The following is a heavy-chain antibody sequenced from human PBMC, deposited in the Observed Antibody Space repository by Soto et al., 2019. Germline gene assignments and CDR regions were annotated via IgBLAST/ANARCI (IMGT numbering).Heavy chain of an antibody. J-gene: IGHJ6*02. Sequence: GGSLRLSCAASGFTFSSYGMQWVRQAPGKGLERVAVISYDGSNKYYADSVKGRFTISRDNSKNTLYLQMNSLRVEDTAVYYCAEGIAAAGAYYYYYYGMDVRGHGTTVTVSS. CDR1: GFTFSSYG. CDR2: ISYDGSNK. D-gene: IGHD6-13*01. V-gene: IGHV3-30*03. CDR3: AEGIAAAGAYYYYYYGMDV.